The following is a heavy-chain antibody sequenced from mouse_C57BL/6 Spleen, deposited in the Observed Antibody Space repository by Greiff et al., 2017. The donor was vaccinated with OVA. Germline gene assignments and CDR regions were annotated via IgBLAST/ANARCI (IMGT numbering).Heavy chain of an antibody. Sequence: QVQLQQPGAELVMPGASVKLSCKASGYTFTSYWMHWVKQRPGQGLEWIGEIDPSDSHTNYNQKFKGKSTLTVDKSSSTAYMQLSSLTSEDSAVYYCARKGGYWGQGTTLTVSS. CDR3: ARKGGY. V-gene: IGHV1-69*01. CDR2: IDPSDSHT. J-gene: IGHJ2*01. CDR1: GYTFTSYW.